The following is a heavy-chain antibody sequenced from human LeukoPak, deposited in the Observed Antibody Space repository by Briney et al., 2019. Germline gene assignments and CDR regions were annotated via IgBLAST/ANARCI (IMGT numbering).Heavy chain of an antibody. Sequence: GESLRISCKGSGYSFTSYWMSWVRQMPGKGLEWMGRIDPSDSYTNYSPSFQGHVTISADKSISTACLQWSSLKASDTAMYYCARTYSSSWYWFDPWGQGTLDTVSS. CDR3: ARTYSSSWYWFDP. J-gene: IGHJ5*02. CDR2: IDPSDSYT. CDR1: GYSFTSYW. D-gene: IGHD6-13*01. V-gene: IGHV5-10-1*01.